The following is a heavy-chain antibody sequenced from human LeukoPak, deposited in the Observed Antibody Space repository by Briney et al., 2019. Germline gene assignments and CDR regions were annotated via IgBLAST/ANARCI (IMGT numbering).Heavy chain of an antibody. D-gene: IGHD2-8*01. CDR2: MNPNSGNT. V-gene: IGHV1-8*03. CDR1: GYTFTSYD. Sequence: ASVKVSCKASGYTFTSYDINWVRQATGQGLEWMGWMNPNSGNTGYAQKFQGRVTITRNTSISTAHMELSSLRSEDTAVYYCSRTKVADAFDIWGQGTMVTVSS. CDR3: SRTKVADAFDI. J-gene: IGHJ3*02.